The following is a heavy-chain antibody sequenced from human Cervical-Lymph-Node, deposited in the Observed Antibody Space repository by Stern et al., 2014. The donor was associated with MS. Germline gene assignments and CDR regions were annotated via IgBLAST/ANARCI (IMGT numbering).Heavy chain of an antibody. CDR2: IYHSGAS. V-gene: IGHV4-4*02. Sequence: QLQLQESGPGLVKPSGTLSLTCAVSGGSVSSTNWWSWVRQSPGKGLEWIGNIYHSGASNYRPSLRCRVSISLDNPKTPLSRPLPSVTAADTAVYYCARERQQYCNSEGCSYWYFDLWGRGTLVTVSS. J-gene: IGHJ2*01. CDR3: ARERQQYCNSEGCSYWYFDL. D-gene: IGHD2/OR15-2a*01. CDR1: GGSVSSTNW.